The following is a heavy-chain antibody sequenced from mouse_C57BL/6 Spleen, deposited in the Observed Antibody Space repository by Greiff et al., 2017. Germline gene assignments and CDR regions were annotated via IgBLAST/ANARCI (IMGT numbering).Heavy chain of an antibody. J-gene: IGHJ4*01. CDR2: ISDGGSST. CDR1: GFTFSSYA. CDR3: ARDRGEGMDY. V-gene: IGHV5-4*01. Sequence: DVHLVESGGGLVKPGGSLKLSCAASGFTFSSYAMSWVRQTPEKRLEWVATISDGGSSTYYPENVKGRFTISRDNAQNNLYLQMSHPKSEDTAMYYCARDRGEGMDYWGQGTSVTVSS.